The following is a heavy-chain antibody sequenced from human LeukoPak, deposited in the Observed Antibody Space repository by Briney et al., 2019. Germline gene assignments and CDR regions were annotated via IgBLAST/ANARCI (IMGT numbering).Heavy chain of an antibody. D-gene: IGHD3-10*01. CDR1: GYSFTNYW. Sequence: PGESLKISCKGSGYSFTNYWIGWVRQMPGKGLEWMGVIYPGDSDTRYSPSFQGQVTISADKSISTAYLQWSSLKASHTAMYYCARQYSGTYYRSFDYCGQGNLVTVSS. V-gene: IGHV5-51*01. CDR3: ARQYSGTYYRSFDY. J-gene: IGHJ4*02. CDR2: IYPGDSDT.